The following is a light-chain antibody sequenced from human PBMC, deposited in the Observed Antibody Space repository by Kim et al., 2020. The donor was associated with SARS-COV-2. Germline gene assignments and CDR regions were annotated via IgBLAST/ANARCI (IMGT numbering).Light chain of an antibody. CDR2: KDI. V-gene: IGLV3-25*03. CDR3: QSAHSSGTSVL. J-gene: IGLJ2*01. Sequence: SYELTQPPSVSVSPGQTAKITCSGDVSPKQYAFWYQQKSGQAPVLIIYKDIERPSGIPERFSGSSSGTTVTLTISGVQAEDEADYYCQSAHSSGTSVLFGGGTQLTVL. CDR1: VSPKQY.